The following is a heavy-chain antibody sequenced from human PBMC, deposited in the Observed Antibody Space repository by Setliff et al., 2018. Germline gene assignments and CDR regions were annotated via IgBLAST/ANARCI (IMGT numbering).Heavy chain of an antibody. CDR1: GFPFSTYG. CDR3: ARTHCTTTSCFYFHY. V-gene: IGHV3-30*02. D-gene: IGHD2-2*01. J-gene: IGHJ4*02. CDR2: IRFDGSYK. Sequence: LRLSCAASGFPFSTYGMHWVRQAPGKGLEWVAFIRFDGSYKYYADSAKDRVTISRDNSKNTLYLQMSSLRGEDTAVYYCARTHCTTTSCFYFHYWGQGTVVTVSS.